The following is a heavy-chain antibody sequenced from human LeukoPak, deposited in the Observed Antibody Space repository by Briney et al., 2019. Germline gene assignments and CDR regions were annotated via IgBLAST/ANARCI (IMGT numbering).Heavy chain of an antibody. Sequence: GGSLGLSCAASGFTFSSYSMHWVRQAPGKGLEYVSAISSNGGSTYYANSVKGRFTISRDNSKNTLYLQMGSLRAEDMAVYYCARGSGTYYPLYFDYWGQGTLVTVSS. J-gene: IGHJ4*02. CDR3: ARGSGTYYPLYFDY. V-gene: IGHV3-64*01. CDR1: GFTFSSYS. D-gene: IGHD1-26*01. CDR2: ISSNGGST.